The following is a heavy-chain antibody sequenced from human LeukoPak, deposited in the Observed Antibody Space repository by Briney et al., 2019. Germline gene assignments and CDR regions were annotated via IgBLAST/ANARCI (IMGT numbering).Heavy chain of an antibody. V-gene: IGHV3-21*01. D-gene: IGHD2-15*01. CDR1: GFTFSTYS. Sequence: GGSLRLSCVASGFTFSTYSMNWVRQAPGKGLEWVSSISSSSSYIDYADSVKGRFTISRDNAKNSPYLQMNSLRAEDTAVYYCARDGGYCSGGTCNNWFDPWGQGTLVTVSS. CDR2: ISSSSSYI. CDR3: ARDGGYCSGGTCNNWFDP. J-gene: IGHJ5*02.